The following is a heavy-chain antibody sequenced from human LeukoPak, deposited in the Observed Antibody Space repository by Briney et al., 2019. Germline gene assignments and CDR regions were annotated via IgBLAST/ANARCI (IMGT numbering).Heavy chain of an antibody. J-gene: IGHJ5*02. Sequence: GESLKISCKGSGYSFTCYWIGWVRQMPGKGLEWMGIIYPGDSDTRYSPSFQGQVTISADKSISTAYLQWSSLKASDTAMYYCATLRDCSGGSCYSWFDPWGQGTLVTVSS. CDR3: ATLRDCSGGSCYSWFDP. CDR1: GYSFTCYW. V-gene: IGHV5-51*01. D-gene: IGHD2-15*01. CDR2: IYPGDSDT.